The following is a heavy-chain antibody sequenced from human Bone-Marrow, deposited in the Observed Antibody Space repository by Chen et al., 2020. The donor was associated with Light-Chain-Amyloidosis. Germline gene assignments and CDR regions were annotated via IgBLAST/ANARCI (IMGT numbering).Heavy chain of an antibody. CDR1: GGSFSGYY. CDR3: ARARLNMVRGVAPYYFDY. Sequence: QVQLQQWGAGLLKPSETLSLTCAVYGGSFSGYYWSWIRQPPGKGLEWIGEINHSGSTNYNPSLKSRLTISVDTSKNQFSLKLSSVTAADTAVYYCARARLNMVRGVAPYYFDYWGQGTLVTVSS. D-gene: IGHD3-10*01. CDR2: INHSGST. J-gene: IGHJ4*02. V-gene: IGHV4-34*01.